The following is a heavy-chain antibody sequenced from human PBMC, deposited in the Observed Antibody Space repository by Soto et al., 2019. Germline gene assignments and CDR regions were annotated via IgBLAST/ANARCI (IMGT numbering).Heavy chain of an antibody. Sequence: QVQLVQSGAEVKKPGASVKVSCKASGYTFTSYGISWVRQAPGQGLEWMGWISAYDGNTNYAQKLQGRVTMTTDTSXXTAYMEMRSVRSDDTAVYYCARDPRGYANYYGMDVWGQGTTVTVSS. J-gene: IGHJ6*02. CDR1: GYTFTSYG. CDR2: ISAYDGNT. D-gene: IGHD5-12*01. CDR3: ARDPRGYANYYGMDV. V-gene: IGHV1-18*01.